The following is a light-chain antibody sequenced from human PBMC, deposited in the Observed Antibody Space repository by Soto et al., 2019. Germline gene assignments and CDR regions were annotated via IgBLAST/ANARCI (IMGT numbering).Light chain of an antibody. CDR2: EGI. CDR1: SSDVGNYNL. J-gene: IGLJ2*01. V-gene: IGLV2-23*01. Sequence: QSALTQPASVSGSPGQSITISCTGTSSDVGNYNLVSWYQHHPGKAPKMMLHEGIKRPSGVSNRISGSKSGDTASLTISGLQAEDEADYYCCAYVGSSNSVVFGGGTKVTVL. CDR3: CAYVGSSNSVV.